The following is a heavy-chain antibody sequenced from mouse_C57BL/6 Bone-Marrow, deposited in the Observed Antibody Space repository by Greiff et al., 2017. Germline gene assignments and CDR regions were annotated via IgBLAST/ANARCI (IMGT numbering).Heavy chain of an antibody. V-gene: IGHV1-81*01. CDR3: ARGGYYYGRDY. J-gene: IGHJ2*01. D-gene: IGHD1-1*01. Sequence: VQLVESGAELARPGASVKLSCKASGYTFTSYGISWVKQRTGQGLEWIGEIYPRSGNTYYNEKFKGKATLTADKSSSTAYMELRSLTSEDSAVYFCARGGYYYGRDYWGQGTTLTVSS. CDR2: IYPRSGNT. CDR1: GYTFTSYG.